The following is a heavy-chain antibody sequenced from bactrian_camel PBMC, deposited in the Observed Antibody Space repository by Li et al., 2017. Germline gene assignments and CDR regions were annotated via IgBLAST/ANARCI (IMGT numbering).Heavy chain of an antibody. V-gene: IGHV3S53*01. CDR2: IYSAIYFA. D-gene: IGHD3*01. J-gene: IGHJ4*01. CDR3: AAECGPPFSADELRSGMGNAGLLTSLRH. Sequence: HVQLVESGGGSVEAGGSLSLSCVWSGDTANAKSMAWFRQSPGKEREGVAVIYSAIYFAHYADSVKGRFTISQNTAANTLYLQMDSLKPEDTGIYYCAAECGPPFSADELRSGMGNAGLLTSLRHWGPGTQVTVS. CDR1: GDTANAKS.